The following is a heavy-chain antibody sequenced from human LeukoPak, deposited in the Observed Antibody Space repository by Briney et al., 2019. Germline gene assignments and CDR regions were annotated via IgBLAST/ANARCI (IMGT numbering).Heavy chain of an antibody. D-gene: IGHD6-19*01. V-gene: IGHV3-7*01. CDR1: GFTFTSSA. CDR2: INQTGSEK. J-gene: IGHJ4*02. Sequence: GGSLRLSCAASGFTFTSSAMSWVRQAPGKGLEWVANINQTGSEKYFVDSVKGRFTISRDNAKNSLYLQMNSLRAEDTAVYYCARVADDYFDYWGQGTLVTVSS. CDR3: ARVADDYFDY.